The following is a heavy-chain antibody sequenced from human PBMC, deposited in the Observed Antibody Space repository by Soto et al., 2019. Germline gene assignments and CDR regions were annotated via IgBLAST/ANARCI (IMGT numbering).Heavy chain of an antibody. J-gene: IGHJ3*02. D-gene: IGHD3-9*01. Sequence: GGSLRLSCAASGFTFSSYGMHWVRQAPGKGLEWVAVIWYDGSNKYYAYSVKGRFTISRDNSKNTLYLQMNSLRAEDTSVYYCARDRYFPYYDILTRYSRGVGAFDIWGQGTMVTVSS. CDR2: IWYDGSNK. CDR3: ARDRYFPYYDILTRYSRGVGAFDI. V-gene: IGHV3-33*01. CDR1: GFTFSSYG.